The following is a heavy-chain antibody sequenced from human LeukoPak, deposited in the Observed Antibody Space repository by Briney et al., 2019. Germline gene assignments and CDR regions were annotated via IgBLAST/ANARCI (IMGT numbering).Heavy chain of an antibody. CDR3: ARDHGYAFDY. CDR2: INSISGEI. CDR1: GFTFSYYS. Sequence: GGSLRLSCVASGFTFSYYSMNWVRQAPGKGLEWVSYINSISGEIWYADSVKGRFTISRDDAKNSLYLQMNSLRDEDTAVYYCARDHGYAFDYWGKGTMVTVSS. J-gene: IGHJ4*02. V-gene: IGHV3-48*02. D-gene: IGHD5-12*01.